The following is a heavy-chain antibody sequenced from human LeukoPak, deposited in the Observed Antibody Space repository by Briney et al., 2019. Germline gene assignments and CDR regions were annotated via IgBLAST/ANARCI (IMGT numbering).Heavy chain of an antibody. J-gene: IGHJ4*02. CDR1: GFIFSSYV. CDR3: AGDPNWGSGY. CDR2: IGTGGGDI. V-gene: IGHV3-23*01. D-gene: IGHD7-27*01. Sequence: PGGSLRLPCAASGFIFSSYVMIWVRQAPGKGLEWVSIIGTGGGDIHYADSVKGRFSISRDNSKNTLSLQMNSLRVDDTAVYYCAGDPNWGSGYWGQGTLVTVSS.